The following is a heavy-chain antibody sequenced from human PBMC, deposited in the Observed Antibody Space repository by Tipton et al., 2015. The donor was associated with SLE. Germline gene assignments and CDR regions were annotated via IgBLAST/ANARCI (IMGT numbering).Heavy chain of an antibody. J-gene: IGHJ3*02. CDR3: ARDQGADYGGNSDAFDI. V-gene: IGHV4-38-2*02. D-gene: IGHD4-23*01. CDR1: GYSISSGYY. Sequence: TLSLTCTVSGYSISSGYYWGWIRQPPEKGLEWIGSIYHSGSTFYNPSLKSRVTISVDTSKNQFSLKLGSVTAADTAVYYCARDQGADYGGNSDAFDIWGQGTMVTVSS. CDR2: IYHSGST.